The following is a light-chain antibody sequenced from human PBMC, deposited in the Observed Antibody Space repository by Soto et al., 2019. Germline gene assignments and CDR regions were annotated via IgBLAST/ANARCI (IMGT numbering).Light chain of an antibody. V-gene: IGKV1-39*01. J-gene: IGKJ2*01. CDR2: AAS. CDR3: QQSYSTSYT. CDR1: QSISSY. Sequence: DIQMTQSPSSLSASVGDRVTITCRASQSISSYLNWYQQKPGKVPNLLIYAASSLQSGVPSKFSGSGSGTDFTLTISSLQPEDFATYYCQQSYSTSYTLGQGTKVDIK.